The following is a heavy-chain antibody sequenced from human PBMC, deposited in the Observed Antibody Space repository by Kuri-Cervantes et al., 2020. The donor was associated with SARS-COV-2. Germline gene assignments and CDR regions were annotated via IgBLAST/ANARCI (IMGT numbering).Heavy chain of an antibody. CDR1: GGSISSSSYY. CDR2: IYYSGST. J-gene: IGHJ4*02. CDR3: ARHYYGSGSYYNWGSFDY. Sequence: SETLSLTCTVSGGSISSSSYYWGWIRQPPGKGLEWIGRIYYSGSTNYNPSLKSRVTISVDTSKNQFSLKLSSVTAADTAVYYCARHYYGSGSYYNWGSFDYWGQGTLVTVSS. V-gene: IGHV4-39*01. D-gene: IGHD3-10*01.